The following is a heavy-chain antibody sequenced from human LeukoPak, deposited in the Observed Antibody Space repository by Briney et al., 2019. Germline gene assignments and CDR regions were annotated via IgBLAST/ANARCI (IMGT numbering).Heavy chain of an antibody. CDR1: GFGFTNAW. J-gene: IGHJ3*02. Sequence: GGSLRLSCAASGFGFTNAWMSWVRQAPGKGLEWVSGISGSGGSTYYADSVKGRFTISRDNSRNTLYLQMNTLRAEDTAVYYCAKDREYSYVYDAFDIWGQGTLVTVSS. CDR3: AKDREYSYVYDAFDI. CDR2: ISGSGGST. V-gene: IGHV3-23*01. D-gene: IGHD3-16*01.